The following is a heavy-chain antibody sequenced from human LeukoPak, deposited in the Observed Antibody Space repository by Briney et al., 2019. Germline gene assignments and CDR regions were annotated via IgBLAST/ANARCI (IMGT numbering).Heavy chain of an antibody. V-gene: IGHV4-39*07. J-gene: IGHJ4*02. D-gene: IGHD2-2*01. Sequence: SETLSLTCTVSGGSITSSNYFWGWIRQSPGKGLEWIGSIYYSGSTYYNPSLKSRVTISVETSKVQFSLKLSSVTAADSAVYYCARDSCSSTSCRRKFDNWGQGTLVTVSS. CDR2: IYYSGST. CDR1: GGSITSSNYF. CDR3: ARDSCSSTSCRRKFDN.